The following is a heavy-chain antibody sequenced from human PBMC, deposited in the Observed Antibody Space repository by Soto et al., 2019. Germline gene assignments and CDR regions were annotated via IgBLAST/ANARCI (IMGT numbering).Heavy chain of an antibody. Sequence: QVQLQESGPGLVKPSQTLSLTCTVSGGSISSGGYYWSWIRQHPGKGLEWIGYIYYSGSTYYNPSLKSRVTISVDTSKNQFSLKLSSATAADTAVYYCARVITTAMGFEFQSQNWFDPWGQGTLVTVSS. D-gene: IGHD5-18*01. V-gene: IGHV4-31*03. CDR1: GGSISSGGYY. J-gene: IGHJ5*02. CDR2: IYYSGST. CDR3: ARVITTAMGFEFQSQNWFDP.